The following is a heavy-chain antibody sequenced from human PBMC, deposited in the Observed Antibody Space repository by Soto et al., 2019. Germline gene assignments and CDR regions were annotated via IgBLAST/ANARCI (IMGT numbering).Heavy chain of an antibody. J-gene: IGHJ5*02. D-gene: IGHD1-1*01. Sequence: SQIQSVTRAVCDGSISSGGYSWNWIRQPPGKGLEWIGYIYHSGSTLYNPSLKSRVTISVDKSKNQFSLKLTSVTAADTAVYYCARNQLEGKWFDPWGQGTLVTVSS. CDR3: ARNQLEGKWFDP. CDR2: IYHSGST. CDR1: DGSISSGGYS. V-gene: IGHV4-30-2*01.